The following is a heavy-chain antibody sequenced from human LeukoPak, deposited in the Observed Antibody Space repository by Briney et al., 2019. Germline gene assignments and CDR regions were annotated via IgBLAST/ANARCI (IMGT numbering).Heavy chain of an antibody. V-gene: IGHV4-59*01. CDR3: AREVYDTSGYYRHFDY. CDR2: VYYSGST. CDR1: GGSISSYY. Sequence: SETLSLTCTVSGGSISSYYWSWIRQPPGKGLEGIGDVYYSGSTSYNPSLKSRVTISVDTSKNQFSLKLSSVTAADTAIFYCAREVYDTSGYYRHFDYWGQGTLVTVSS. D-gene: IGHD3-22*01. J-gene: IGHJ4*02.